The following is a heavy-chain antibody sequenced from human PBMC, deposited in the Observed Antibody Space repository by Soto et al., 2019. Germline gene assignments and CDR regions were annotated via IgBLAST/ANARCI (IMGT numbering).Heavy chain of an antibody. CDR1: GFTFSSNS. Sequence: EVQLLESGGGLVQPGGSLRISCLASGFTFSSNSMSWVRQAPGKGLEWVSAISGSGGTTFHADSVKGRFAVSRDNSNSTLYLEMDSPSAEDTAVYYCAKQRADFGSGSDTFFLDNWGRGTLVTVSS. CDR2: ISGSGGTT. J-gene: IGHJ4*02. V-gene: IGHV3-23*01. D-gene: IGHD3-10*01. CDR3: AKQRADFGSGSDTFFLDN.